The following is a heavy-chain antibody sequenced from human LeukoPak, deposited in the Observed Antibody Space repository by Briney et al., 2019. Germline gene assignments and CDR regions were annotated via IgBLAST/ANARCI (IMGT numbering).Heavy chain of an antibody. J-gene: IGHJ3*02. D-gene: IGHD6-19*01. CDR1: GFTVSSNY. V-gene: IGHV3-66*01. CDR2: IYSGGST. CDR3: ASSIAVAYDAFDI. Sequence: PGGSLRLSCAASGFTVSSNYMSWVRQAPGKGLEWVSVIYSGGSTYYADSVKGRFTISRDNSKNTLYLQMNSLRAEDTAVYYCASSIAVAYDAFDIWGQGTMVTVSS.